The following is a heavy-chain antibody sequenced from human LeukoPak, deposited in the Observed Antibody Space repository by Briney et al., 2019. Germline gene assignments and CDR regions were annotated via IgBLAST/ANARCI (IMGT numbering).Heavy chain of an antibody. J-gene: IGHJ4*02. CDR1: GYPFSSCG. CDR2: ISGYNGDT. Sequence: ASVTVSCKPFGYPFSSCGINWVRQAPGQGLEWMGWISGYNGDTNYAQTFQGRVTMTTDTSTNTAYMDLRRLRSDDTAVYYCARNWGAGHPINFDYWGQGTLVTVSS. V-gene: IGHV1-18*01. D-gene: IGHD3-16*01. CDR3: ARNWGAGHPINFDY.